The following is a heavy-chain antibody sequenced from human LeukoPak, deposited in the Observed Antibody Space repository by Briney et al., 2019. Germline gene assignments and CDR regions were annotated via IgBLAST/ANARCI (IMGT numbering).Heavy chain of an antibody. Sequence: SVKVSCKASGGTFSSYAISWVRQAPGQGLEWMGGIIPIFGTANYAQKFQGRVTITADESTSTAYMELSSLRSEDTAVYYCARGGYCSSTSCLPFWANYWFDPWGQGTLVTVSS. D-gene: IGHD2-2*03. CDR1: GGTFSSYA. J-gene: IGHJ5*02. CDR2: IIPIFGTA. CDR3: ARGGYCSSTSCLPFWANYWFDP. V-gene: IGHV1-69*13.